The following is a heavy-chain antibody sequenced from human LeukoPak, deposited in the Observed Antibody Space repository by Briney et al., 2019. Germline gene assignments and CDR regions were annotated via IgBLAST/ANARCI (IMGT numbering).Heavy chain of an antibody. D-gene: IGHD4-17*01. CDR1: GGSISSYY. CDR2: IYYNGGT. CDR3: ARGGDYGDLRYFDY. J-gene: IGHJ4*02. V-gene: IGHV4-59*01. Sequence: SETLSLTCTVSGGSISSYYWTWIRQPPGKGLEWIGYIYYNGGTNYNPSLKSRVTFSVDTSKNQFSLKLNSVTAADTAVYYCARGGDYGDLRYFDYWGQGTLVTVSS.